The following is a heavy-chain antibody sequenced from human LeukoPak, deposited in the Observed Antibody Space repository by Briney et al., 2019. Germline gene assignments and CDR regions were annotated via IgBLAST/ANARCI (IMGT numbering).Heavy chain of an antibody. CDR1: GFTFSSSW. CDR3: AKLITEWELLVVFDY. Sequence: GGSLRLSCVVSGFTFSSSWMHWVRQAPGRGLVYVSRISSDGSDIFYADSVKGRFTISRDNSKNMLYLQMNSLRAEDTAVYYCAKLITEWELLVVFDYWGQGTLVTVSS. J-gene: IGHJ4*02. CDR2: ISSDGSDI. V-gene: IGHV3-74*01. D-gene: IGHD1-26*01.